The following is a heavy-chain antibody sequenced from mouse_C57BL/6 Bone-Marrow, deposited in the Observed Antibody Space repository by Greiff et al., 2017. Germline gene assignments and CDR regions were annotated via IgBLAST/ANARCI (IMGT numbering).Heavy chain of an antibody. J-gene: IGHJ4*01. Sequence: EVKLVESGGGLVKPGGSLKLSCAASGFTFSSYAMSWVRQTPEKRLEWVATISDGGSYTYYPDNVKGRFPISRDNAKNNLYLQMSHLKSEDTAMYYCARDPLKDYWGQGTSVTVSS. CDR2: ISDGGSYT. V-gene: IGHV5-4*01. CDR3: ARDPLKDY. CDR1: GFTFSSYA.